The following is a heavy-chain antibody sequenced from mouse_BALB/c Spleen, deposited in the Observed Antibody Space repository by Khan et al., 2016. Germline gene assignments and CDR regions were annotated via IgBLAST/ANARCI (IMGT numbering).Heavy chain of an antibody. CDR3: ARRDRYDDFDD. J-gene: IGHJ2*01. V-gene: IGHV8-12*01. D-gene: IGHD2-14*01. CDR2: IYWDDDK. Sequence: QVTLKESGPGILQPSQTLSLTCSFSGFSLSTSGMGVSWIRQPSGKGLEWLAHIYWDDDKRYNPSLKSRLTISKDTSSNQVFLKITSVDTADTATYYCARRDRYDDFDDWGQGTTLTVSS. CDR1: GFSLSTSGMG.